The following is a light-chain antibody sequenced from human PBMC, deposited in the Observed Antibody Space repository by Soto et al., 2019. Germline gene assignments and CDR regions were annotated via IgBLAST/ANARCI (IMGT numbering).Light chain of an antibody. Sequence: QPVPTQSPSASASLGASVKLTCTLSSGHSSYAIAWHQQQPEKGPRYLMKLHSDGGHTKGDGIPDRFSGSSSGTERYLTISSLQSEDEADYYCQTWGTGTLVFGGGTKVTVL. CDR2: LHSDGGH. V-gene: IGLV4-69*01. CDR1: SGHSSYA. J-gene: IGLJ2*01. CDR3: QTWGTGTLV.